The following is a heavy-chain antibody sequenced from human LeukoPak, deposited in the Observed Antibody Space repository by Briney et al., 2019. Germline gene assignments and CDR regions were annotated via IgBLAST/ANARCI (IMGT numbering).Heavy chain of an antibody. D-gene: IGHD4-17*01. V-gene: IGHV1-46*01. CDR3: AREGNDYGDYGYFQH. CDR2: INPSGGGT. J-gene: IGHJ1*01. CDR1: GYTFTSYG. Sequence: RASVKVSCKSSGYTFTSYGISWVRQAPGQGLEWMGIINPSGGGTSYAQKFQGRVTMTRDTSTSTVYMELSSLRSEDTAVYYCAREGNDYGDYGYFQHWGQGTLVTVSS.